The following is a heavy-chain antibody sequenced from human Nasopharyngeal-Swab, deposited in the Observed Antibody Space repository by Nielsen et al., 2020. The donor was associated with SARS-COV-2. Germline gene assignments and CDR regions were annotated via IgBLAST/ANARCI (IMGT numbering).Heavy chain of an antibody. Sequence: GESLKISCKGSGYSFTSYWIGWVRQMRGKGLEWMGIIYPGDSDTRYSPSFQGQVTISADKSISTAYLQWSSLKASDTAMYYCARRGSGSHGYYYGMDVWGQGTTVTVSS. J-gene: IGHJ6*02. CDR3: ARRGSGSHGYYYGMDV. CDR2: IYPGDSDT. CDR1: GYSFTSYW. D-gene: IGHD1-26*01. V-gene: IGHV5-51*01.